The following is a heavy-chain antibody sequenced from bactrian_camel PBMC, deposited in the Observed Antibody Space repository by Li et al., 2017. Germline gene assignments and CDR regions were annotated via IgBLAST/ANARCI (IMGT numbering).Heavy chain of an antibody. Sequence: VQLVESGGGLVQSGGSLRLSCAASGYTVSNYCLGWFYEAPGKGREAVAAIDSEGRTTYRDSVKGRFTASKDSARNTVYLQMNSLKPEDTAMYSCAAKNTGQCSTPSGYIYWGQGTQVTVS. V-gene: IGHV3S40*01. CDR2: IDSEGRTT. D-gene: IGHD5*01. J-gene: IGHJ4*01. CDR3: AAKNTGQCSTPSGYIY. CDR1: GYTVSNYC.